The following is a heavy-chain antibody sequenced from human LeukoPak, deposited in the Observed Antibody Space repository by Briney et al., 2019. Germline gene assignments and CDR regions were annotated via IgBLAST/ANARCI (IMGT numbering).Heavy chain of an antibody. CDR3: ARDGDYHYFDY. CDR2: INHSGST. CDR1: GGSFSGYY. D-gene: IGHD4-17*01. J-gene: IGHJ4*02. Sequence: SSETLSLTCAVYGGSFSGYYWSWIRQPPGKGLEWIGEINHSGSTNYNPSLKSRVTISVDTSKNHFSLKLSSLTAADTAVYYCARDGDYHYFDYWGQGTLVTVSS. V-gene: IGHV4-34*01.